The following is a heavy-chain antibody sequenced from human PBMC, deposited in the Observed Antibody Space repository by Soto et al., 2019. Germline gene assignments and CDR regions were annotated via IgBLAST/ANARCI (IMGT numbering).Heavy chain of an antibody. CDR1: GYTFTSYD. CDR2: MNPNSGKT. V-gene: IGHV1-8*01. J-gene: IGHJ4*02. Sequence: QVQLVQSGAEVKKPGASVKVSCKASGYTFTSYDINWVRQATVQGLEWMGWMNPNSGKTGYAQKFQGRVTMTRNTSISTAYMELSSLRYEDTAVYYCARGRIAVAGTRKPSDYWGQGTLVTVSS. D-gene: IGHD6-19*01. CDR3: ARGRIAVAGTRKPSDY.